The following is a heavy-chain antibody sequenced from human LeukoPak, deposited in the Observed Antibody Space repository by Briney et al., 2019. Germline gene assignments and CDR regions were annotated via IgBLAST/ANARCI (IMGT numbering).Heavy chain of an antibody. CDR2: ISSSSSYI. Sequence: GGSLRLSCAASGFTFSRYSMNWVRQAPGKGLEWVSSISSSSSYIYYADSVKGRFTISRDNAKNSLYLQMNSLRVEDTALYYCAKDPYGSGSYVFWYFDLWGRGTLVTVSS. D-gene: IGHD3-10*01. V-gene: IGHV3-21*04. J-gene: IGHJ2*01. CDR1: GFTFSRYS. CDR3: AKDPYGSGSYVFWYFDL.